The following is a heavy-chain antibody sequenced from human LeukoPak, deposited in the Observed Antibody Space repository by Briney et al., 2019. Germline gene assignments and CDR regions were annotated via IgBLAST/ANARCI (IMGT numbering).Heavy chain of an antibody. Sequence: PSETLSLTCTVSGGSISSNSYYWGWIRQPPGKGLEWIGSIHYSGGTNYNPSLKSRVTMSVDTSKNQFSLKLSSVTAADTAVYYCARVGAAGRAEYFQHWGQGTLVTVSS. CDR1: GGSISSNSYY. D-gene: IGHD6-13*01. CDR3: ARVGAAGRAEYFQH. CDR2: IHYSGGT. J-gene: IGHJ1*01. V-gene: IGHV4-39*07.